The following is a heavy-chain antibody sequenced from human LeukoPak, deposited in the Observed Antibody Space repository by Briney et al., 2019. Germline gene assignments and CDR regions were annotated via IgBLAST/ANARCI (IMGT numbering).Heavy chain of an antibody. CDR2: IHASGPT. V-gene: IGHV4-4*09. CDR1: GGSISTYY. CDR3: ARVGSGYDDY. J-gene: IGHJ4*02. D-gene: IGHD5-12*01. Sequence: TSETLSLTCTVSGGSISTYYWSWIRRPPGKGLEWIAYIHASGPTNYNPSLRSRITISVDTSKNQFSLKLSSVTAADTAVYYCARVGSGYDDYWGQGTLVTVSS.